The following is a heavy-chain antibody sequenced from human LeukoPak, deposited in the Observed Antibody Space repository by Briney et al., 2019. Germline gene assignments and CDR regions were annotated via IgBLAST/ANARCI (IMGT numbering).Heavy chain of an antibody. V-gene: IGHV3-21*01. J-gene: IGHJ4*02. Sequence: GGSQRLSCAASGFTFSSYSMNWVRQGPGKGLGWVSSISTSSSYIYYADSVKGRFTTSRDNAKNSVYLQMNSLRAEDTAVYYCARGVWNDEGLDSWGQGTLVIVSS. CDR3: ARGVWNDEGLDS. CDR1: GFTFSSYS. D-gene: IGHD1-1*01. CDR2: ISTSSSYI.